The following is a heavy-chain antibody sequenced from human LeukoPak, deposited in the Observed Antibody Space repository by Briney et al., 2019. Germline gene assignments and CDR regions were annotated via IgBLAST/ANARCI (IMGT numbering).Heavy chain of an antibody. J-gene: IGHJ3*02. CDR2: IRYDGSNK. D-gene: IGHD3-22*01. Sequence: GGSLRLSCAASGFTFSSYVMHWVRQAPGKGLEWVAFIRYDGSNKYYADSVKGRFTISRDNSKNTLYLQMNSLRAEDTAVYYCAKTYYYEKDAFDIWGQGTMVIVSS. CDR1: GFTFSSYV. CDR3: AKTYYYEKDAFDI. V-gene: IGHV3-30*02.